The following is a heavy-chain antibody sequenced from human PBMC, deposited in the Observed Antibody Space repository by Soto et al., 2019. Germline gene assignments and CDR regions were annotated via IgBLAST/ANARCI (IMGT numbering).Heavy chain of an antibody. Sequence: SVKVSCKASGDTFSNYALSWLRQAPGQRLEWMGGITPAFGTADYAENFQDRVTITADESTSTIYLELGSLRSDDTAVYFCARALEGTTVTNWFDPWGQGTQVTVSS. CDR2: ITPAFGTA. V-gene: IGHV1-69*13. CDR1: GDTFSNYA. J-gene: IGHJ5*02. CDR3: ARALEGTTVTNWFDP. D-gene: IGHD4-17*01.